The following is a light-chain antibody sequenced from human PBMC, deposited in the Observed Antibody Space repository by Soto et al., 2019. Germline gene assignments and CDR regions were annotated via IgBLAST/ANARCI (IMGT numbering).Light chain of an antibody. J-gene: IGKJ1*01. CDR3: LLDFSYFWA. Sequence: DIQMTQSPSTLSASVGDRITITCRASQSTSNWLAWYQQKPGKAPNLLIYDASSLQSGVPSRFSGRGSGTEFTLTISSLQPDDFATYYCLLDFSYFWAFGQGTKVDIK. V-gene: IGKV1-5*01. CDR1: QSTSNW. CDR2: DAS.